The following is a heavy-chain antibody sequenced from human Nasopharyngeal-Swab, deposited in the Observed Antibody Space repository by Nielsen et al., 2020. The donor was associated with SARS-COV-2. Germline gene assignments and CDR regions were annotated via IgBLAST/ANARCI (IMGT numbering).Heavy chain of an antibody. V-gene: IGHV3-74*01. CDR2: IDNDGRRT. CDR1: GFSFSTYW. J-gene: IGHJ4*02. D-gene: IGHD6-19*01. Sequence: GESLKISCAASGFSFSTYWMDWVRQAPGKGPEWVSRIDNDGRRTFYADLVKGRFTISSDNTKNTLYLQMNSLIAEDTALYYCVKYGSGWGQGTLVTVSS. CDR3: VKYGSG.